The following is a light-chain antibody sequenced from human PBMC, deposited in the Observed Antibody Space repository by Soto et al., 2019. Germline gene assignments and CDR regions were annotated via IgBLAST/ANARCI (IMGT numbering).Light chain of an antibody. CDR2: HAS. CDR3: QQYNKWPLT. Sequence: EIVMTQSPATLSVSPGERATLSCRASQSASNNLAWYQQKPGQAPRLLIYHASTRATGIPARFSGSGSGTEFTLTISSLQSEDFAVYSCQQYNKWPLTFGGGTKVEIK. V-gene: IGKV3-15*01. CDR1: QSASNN. J-gene: IGKJ4*01.